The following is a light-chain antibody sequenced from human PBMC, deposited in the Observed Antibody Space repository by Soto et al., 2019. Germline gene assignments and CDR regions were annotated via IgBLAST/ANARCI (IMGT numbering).Light chain of an antibody. V-gene: IGKV1-5*03. CDR3: QHYNTAAAA. CDR2: QAS. J-gene: IGKJ1*01. CDR1: QTFISW. Sequence: GDSGNITCWAIQTFISWLAWYQQKPGKAPKLLIYQASTLKSGVPSRFSGSGSGTEFTLPISSLQPDDFATYYSQHYNTAAAACGQGTNGDI.